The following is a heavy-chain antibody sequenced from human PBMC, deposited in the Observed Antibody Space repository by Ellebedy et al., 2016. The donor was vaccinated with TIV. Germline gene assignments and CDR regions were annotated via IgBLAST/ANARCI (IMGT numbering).Heavy chain of an antibody. CDR2: INPG. V-gene: IGHV1-46*01. Sequence: AASVKVSCKASGFTFTSYHLHWVRQAPGQGLEWMGMINPGSYAQKFQGRLTMTSDTSTSTVYMELNSLTYEDTAVYFCTRSGYNFGLFDNWGQGTLVTVSS. D-gene: IGHD5-18*01. CDR3: TRSGYNFGLFDN. CDR1: GFTFTSYH. J-gene: IGHJ4*02.